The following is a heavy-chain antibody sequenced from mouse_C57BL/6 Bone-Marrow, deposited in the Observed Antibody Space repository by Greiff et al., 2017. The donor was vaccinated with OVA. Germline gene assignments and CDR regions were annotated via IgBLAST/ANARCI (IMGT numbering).Heavy chain of an antibody. CDR3: GTAQATLAWFAY. D-gene: IGHD3-2*02. CDR1: GYTFTSYG. Sequence: QVQLKESGAELARPGASVKLSCKASGYTFTSYGISWVKQRTGQGLEWIGEIYPRSGNTYYNEKFKGKATLTADKSSSTAYMELRSLTSEDSAVYFCGTAQATLAWFAYWGQGTLVTVSA. CDR2: IYPRSGNT. J-gene: IGHJ3*01. V-gene: IGHV1-81*01.